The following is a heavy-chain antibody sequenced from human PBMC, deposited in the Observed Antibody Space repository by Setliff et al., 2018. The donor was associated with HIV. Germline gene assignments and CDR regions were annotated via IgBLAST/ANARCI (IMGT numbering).Heavy chain of an antibody. Sequence: PSETLSLTCTVSGGSISSGGYYWSWIRQHPEKGLEWIGYIYYSGSAYYNPSLRSRVSISADTSKNQFSLRLNSVTAADTAVYYCASSNYRFVYFDYWGQGTLVTVSS. CDR3: ASSNYRFVYFDY. J-gene: IGHJ4*02. CDR2: IYYSGSA. D-gene: IGHD1-7*01. V-gene: IGHV4-31*03. CDR1: GGSISSGGYY.